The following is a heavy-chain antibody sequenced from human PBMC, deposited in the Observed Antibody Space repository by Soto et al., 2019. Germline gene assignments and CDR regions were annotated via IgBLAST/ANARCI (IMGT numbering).Heavy chain of an antibody. CDR3: ARAYNHVDWFPESFDI. CDR1: GYSFISYW. Sequence: PXESLKISCKCSGYSFISYWIGLVLQMPGKGLEWMGIIYAGDPDIRYSPSFQGQVTISVDKSISTAYLQWSSPKASDTATYYCARAYNHVDWFPESFDIWGQGTMVTVSS. CDR2: IYAGDPDI. J-gene: IGHJ3*02. D-gene: IGHD3-9*01. V-gene: IGHV5-51*01.